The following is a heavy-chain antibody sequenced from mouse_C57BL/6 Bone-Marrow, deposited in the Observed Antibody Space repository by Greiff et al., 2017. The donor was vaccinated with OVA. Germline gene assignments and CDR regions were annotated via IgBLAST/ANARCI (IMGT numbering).Heavy chain of an antibody. V-gene: IGHV7-3*01. CDR2: IRNKANGYTT. Sequence: EVHLVESGGGLVQPGGSLSLSCAASGFTFTDYYMSWVRQPPGKALEWLGFIRNKANGYTTEYSASVKGRFTISRDTSQSILYLQMNVLSAEDRATYRCTRSYYCDSPPCYFDVWGTGTTVTVSS. J-gene: IGHJ1*03. D-gene: IGHD1-1*01. CDR1: GFTFTDYY. CDR3: TRSYYCDSPPCYFDV.